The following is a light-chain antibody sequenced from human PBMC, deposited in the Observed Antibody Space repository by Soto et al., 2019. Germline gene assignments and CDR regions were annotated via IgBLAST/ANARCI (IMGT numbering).Light chain of an antibody. CDR2: EAS. CDR3: QHYNSFPWT. J-gene: IGKJ1*01. Sequence: DIQMTQSPSTRSASVGDRVTITCRASQSISSWLAWYQQKPGKAPKLLIYEASSLESGVQSRFSGSGSGTEFTLTISSLQPDDSATYYCQHYNSFPWTFGQGTKVEIK. V-gene: IGKV1-5*03. CDR1: QSISSW.